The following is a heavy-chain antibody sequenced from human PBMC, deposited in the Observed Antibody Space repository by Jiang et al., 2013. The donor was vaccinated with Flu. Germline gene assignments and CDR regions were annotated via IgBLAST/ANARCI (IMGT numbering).Heavy chain of an antibody. V-gene: IGHV2-70*11. D-gene: IGHD6-19*01. CDR3: ARIIYSSGRPEDY. J-gene: IGHJ4*02. CDR1: GFSLSTSNMC. Sequence: KPTQTLTLTCTFSGFSLSTSNMCVSWIRQPPGKALEWLARIDWDDDKYYSXSLKTRLTISKDSSKNQVVLTMTNMDPVDTATYYCARIIYSSGRPEDYWGQGTLVTVSS. CDR2: IDWDDDK.